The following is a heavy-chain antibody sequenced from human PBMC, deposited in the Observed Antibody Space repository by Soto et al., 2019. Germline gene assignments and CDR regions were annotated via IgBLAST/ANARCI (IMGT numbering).Heavy chain of an antibody. Sequence: SETLSLTCAVSGGSISSGGYSWIWIRQPLGKGLEWIGYIYHSGSTYYNPSLKSRATISVDKSKNQFSLKLTSVTAADTAVYYCARDQLEGNWFDPWGQGTLVTVSS. CDR3: ARDQLEGNWFDP. CDR1: GGSISSGGYS. D-gene: IGHD1-1*01. V-gene: IGHV4-30-2*01. J-gene: IGHJ5*02. CDR2: IYHSGST.